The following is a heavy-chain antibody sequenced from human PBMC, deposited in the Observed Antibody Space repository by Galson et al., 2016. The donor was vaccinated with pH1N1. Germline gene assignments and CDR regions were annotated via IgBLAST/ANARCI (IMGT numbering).Heavy chain of an antibody. V-gene: IGHV1-69*06. CDR1: GGTFSNSA. J-gene: IGHJ6*02. D-gene: IGHD3-10*01. CDR2: ISPIFGSI. Sequence: SVKVSCKASGGTFSNSAISWVRQAPGQGLEWMGGISPIFGSINYAQRFQGRATITADIFTNTAYMELSSLRSEDTAIYYCATAGPLVREILYYSYALDVWGQGTTVTVSS. CDR3: ATAGPLVREILYYSYALDV.